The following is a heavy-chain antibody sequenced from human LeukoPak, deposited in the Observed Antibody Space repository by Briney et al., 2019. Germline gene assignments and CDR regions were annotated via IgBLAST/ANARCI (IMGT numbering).Heavy chain of an antibody. J-gene: IGHJ5*02. Sequence: PGGSLRLSCAASGFTFSSYAMHWVRQAPGKGLEYVSAISSNGGSIYYANSVKGRFTISRDNSKNTLYLQMGSLRAEDMAVYYCARAIAAASNWFDPWGQGTLVTVSS. D-gene: IGHD6-13*01. CDR1: GFTFSSYA. V-gene: IGHV3-64*01. CDR2: ISSNGGSI. CDR3: ARAIAAASNWFDP.